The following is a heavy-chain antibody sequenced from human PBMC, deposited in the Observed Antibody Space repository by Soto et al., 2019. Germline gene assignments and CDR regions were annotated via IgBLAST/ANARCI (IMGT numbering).Heavy chain of an antibody. J-gene: IGHJ4*02. CDR2: INHSGST. Sequence: PSETLSLTCAVYGGSFSGYYWSWIRQPPGKGLEWIGEINHSGSTNYNPSLKSRVTISVDTSKNQFSLKLSSVTAADTAVYYCARGRGYYDFWTSYLLYYLDYWRQRTLVTVSS. CDR3: ARGRGYYDFWTSYLLYYLDY. V-gene: IGHV4-34*01. CDR1: GGSFSGYY. D-gene: IGHD3-3*01.